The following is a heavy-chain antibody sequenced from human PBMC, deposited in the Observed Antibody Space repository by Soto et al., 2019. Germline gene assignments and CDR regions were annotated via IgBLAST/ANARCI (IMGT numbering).Heavy chain of an antibody. D-gene: IGHD2-8*01. V-gene: IGHV3-30*18. J-gene: IGHJ6*02. CDR2: ISYDGSNK. CDR1: GFTFSSYG. Sequence: PGGSLRLSCAASGFTFSSYGMHWVRQAPGKGQEWVAVISYDGSNKYYADSVKGRFTISRDNSKNTLYLQINSLRAEDTAVYYCAKTRGAMIYAISVYGMDVWGQGTTVTVSS. CDR3: AKTRGAMIYAISVYGMDV.